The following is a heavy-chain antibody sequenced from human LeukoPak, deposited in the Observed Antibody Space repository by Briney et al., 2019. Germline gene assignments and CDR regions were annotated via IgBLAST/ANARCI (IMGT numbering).Heavy chain of an antibody. CDR1: GFIVSSYY. CDR2: IYGDGST. V-gene: IGHV3-53*01. Sequence: GGSVRFTGAGSGFIVSSYYLAWVRQAPGKGLEWVSVIYGDGSTYYTDSVKGRFAISRDNSKNTLYLQMNSLSAENTSVYYCARGAFGYWGQGTLVTVSS. J-gene: IGHJ4*02. CDR3: ARGAFGY.